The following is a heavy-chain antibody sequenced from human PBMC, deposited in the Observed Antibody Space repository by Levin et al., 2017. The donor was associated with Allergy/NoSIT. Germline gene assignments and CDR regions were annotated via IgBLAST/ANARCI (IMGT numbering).Heavy chain of an antibody. CDR2: INTNTGNP. Sequence: ASVKVSCKASGYTFTSYAMNWVRQAPGQGLEWMGWINTNTGNPTYAQGFTGRFVFSLDTSVSTAYLQISSLKAEDTAVYYCARGMYRTTIFGVVNRRKDNWFDPWGQGTLVTVSS. CDR3: ARGMYRTTIFGVVNRRKDNWFDP. D-gene: IGHD3-3*01. V-gene: IGHV7-4-1*02. CDR1: GYTFTSYA. J-gene: IGHJ5*02.